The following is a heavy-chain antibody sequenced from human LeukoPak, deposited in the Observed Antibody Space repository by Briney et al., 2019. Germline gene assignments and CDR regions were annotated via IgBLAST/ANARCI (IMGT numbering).Heavy chain of an antibody. J-gene: IGHJ4*02. V-gene: IGHV3-21*01. Sequence: TGGSLRLSCAASGFTFSFYSMNWVRQAPGKGLEWISSISSSSNYIYYADSVKGRFTISRDNAKNSLYLQMNSLRADDTAMYYCARDLSYYYSQNWGQGTLVTVSS. CDR3: ARDLSYYYSQN. CDR2: ISSSSNYI. CDR1: GFTFSFYS. D-gene: IGHD3-16*01.